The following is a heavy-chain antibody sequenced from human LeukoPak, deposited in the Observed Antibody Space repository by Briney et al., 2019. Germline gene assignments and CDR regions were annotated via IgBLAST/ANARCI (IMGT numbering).Heavy chain of an antibody. CDR2: IIPIFGTA. J-gene: IGHJ5*02. Sequence: SVKVSCKASGGTFSSYAISWVRQAPGQGLEWMGCIIPIFGTANYAHKFQGRVTITTDESTSTAYMELSSLRSEDTAVYYCARDRSQWLVGRIAYLNWFDPWGQGTLVTVSS. CDR3: ARDRSQWLVGRIAYLNWFDP. D-gene: IGHD6-19*01. CDR1: GGTFSSYA. V-gene: IGHV1-69*05.